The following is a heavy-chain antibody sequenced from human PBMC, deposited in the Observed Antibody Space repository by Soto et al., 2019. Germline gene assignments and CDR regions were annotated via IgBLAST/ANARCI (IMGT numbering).Heavy chain of an antibody. V-gene: IGHV3-23*01. Sequence: EVQLLESGGGLVQPGGSLRLSCAASGFTFRSYAMNWVRQAPGKGLEWVSVISGSGGSTYYADSVKGRFTISRDNSKNTLYLQMNSLRGEDTAVYYCASRSSGWYLDYWGQGTLVTVSS. D-gene: IGHD6-19*01. CDR2: ISGSGGST. CDR1: GFTFRSYA. CDR3: ASRSSGWYLDY. J-gene: IGHJ4*02.